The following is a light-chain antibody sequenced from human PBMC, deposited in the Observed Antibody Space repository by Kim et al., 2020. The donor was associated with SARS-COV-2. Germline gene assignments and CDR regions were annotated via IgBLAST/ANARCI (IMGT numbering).Light chain of an antibody. Sequence: EIVLTQSPATLSLSPGERATLSCRTSQSVNTYLAWYQQKPGQAPRLLIYDISNRATGIPARFSGGGSGTDFTLIVSSLEPEDFAVYYCQQSSNFGQGTRLEIK. J-gene: IGKJ5*01. CDR1: QSVNTY. CDR3: QQSSN. V-gene: IGKV3-11*01. CDR2: DIS.